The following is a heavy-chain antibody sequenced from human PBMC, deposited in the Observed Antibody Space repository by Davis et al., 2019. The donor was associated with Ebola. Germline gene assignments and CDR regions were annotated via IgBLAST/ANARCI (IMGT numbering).Heavy chain of an antibody. D-gene: IGHD5-24*01. Sequence: GESLKISCEASGYSFTTYWISWVRQMPGKGLEWMGRIDPSDSYTNYSPSFQGHVTISADKSISTAYLQWSSLKASDTAMYYCARGTDGYNPGGYFDSWGRGTLVTVSS. J-gene: IGHJ4*02. CDR2: IDPSDSYT. CDR1: GYSFTTYW. V-gene: IGHV5-10-1*01. CDR3: ARGTDGYNPGGYFDS.